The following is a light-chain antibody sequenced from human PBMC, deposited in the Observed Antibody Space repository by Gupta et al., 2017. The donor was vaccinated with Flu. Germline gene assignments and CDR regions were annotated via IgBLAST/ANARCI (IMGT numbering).Light chain of an antibody. Sequence: EIVLTQSPGTLSLSPGERATLSCRASQSVSSYYLAWFQQKPGQAPRLLIYGTSSRATGIPDRFSGGGSGTDFTLTISRLEPEDFAVYYCQQQFNSPRTFGQGTKVEI. J-gene: IGKJ1*01. V-gene: IGKV3-20*01. CDR2: GTS. CDR1: QSVSSYY. CDR3: QQQFNSPRT.